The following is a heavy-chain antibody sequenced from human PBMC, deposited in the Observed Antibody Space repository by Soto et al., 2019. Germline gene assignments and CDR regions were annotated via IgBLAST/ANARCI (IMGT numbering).Heavy chain of an antibody. CDR1: GGTFSSYS. Sequence: QVQLVQSGAEVKKPGSSVKVSCKASGGTFSSYSINWVRQAPGQGLEWMGEIIPIFGTANYAQKFQGRVTITAVESTSTAYMELSSLRSEDTAVYYCARDGGRHSGGIDYWGQGTQVTVSS. CDR3: ARDGGRHSGGIDY. D-gene: IGHD1-26*01. J-gene: IGHJ4*02. CDR2: IIPIFGTA. V-gene: IGHV1-69*01.